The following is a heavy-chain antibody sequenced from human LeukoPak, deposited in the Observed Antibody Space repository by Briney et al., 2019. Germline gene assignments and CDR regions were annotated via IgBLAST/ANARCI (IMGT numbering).Heavy chain of an antibody. J-gene: IGHJ4*02. D-gene: IGHD6-13*01. Sequence: GGSLRLSCAASGFTFDDYGMSWVRQAPGKGLEWVSGINWNGGSSGYADSVKGRFTISRDNAKNSLYLQMNSLRTDDTALYYCTKDITAGGLDYWGQGTLVTVSS. CDR2: INWNGGSS. V-gene: IGHV3-20*04. CDR3: TKDITAGGLDY. CDR1: GFTFDDYG.